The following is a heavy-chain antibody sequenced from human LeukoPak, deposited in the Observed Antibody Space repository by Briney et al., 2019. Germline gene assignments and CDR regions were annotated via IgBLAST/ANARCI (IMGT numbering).Heavy chain of an antibody. J-gene: IGHJ4*02. D-gene: IGHD5-18*01. Sequence: ASVKVSCKASGGTFSSYAISWVRQAPGQGLEWMGWISAYNGSTSYAQKFQGRVTMTRDTSTSTVYMELSSLRSEDTAVYYCARPGTQWIREYYFDYWGQGTLVTVSS. V-gene: IGHV1-18*01. CDR3: ARPGTQWIREYYFDY. CDR1: GGTFSSYA. CDR2: ISAYNGST.